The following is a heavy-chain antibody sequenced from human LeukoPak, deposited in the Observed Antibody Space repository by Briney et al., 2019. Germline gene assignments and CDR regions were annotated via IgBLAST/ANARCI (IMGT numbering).Heavy chain of an antibody. CDR3: ARGDGYYFFDS. J-gene: IGHJ4*02. V-gene: IGHV3-66*01. D-gene: IGHD5-24*01. CDR2: FYIDGNT. CDR1: GFTVSRYY. Sequence: PGGSLRLSCAASGFTVSRYYMSWVRQAPGKGLEWVSVFYIDGNTYYADSVRGRFTISRDNSKNTVYLQMNSLRAEDTALYYCARGDGYYFFDSWGQGTLVTVSS.